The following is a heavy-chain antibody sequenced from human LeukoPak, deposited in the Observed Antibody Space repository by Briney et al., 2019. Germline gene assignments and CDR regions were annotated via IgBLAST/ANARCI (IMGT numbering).Heavy chain of an antibody. Sequence: SSETLSLTCAVYGGSFSGYYWSWIRQPPGKGLEWIGEINHSGSTNYNPSLKSRVTISVDTSKNQFSLKLSSVTAADTAVYYCARAWNYYDRFDYWGRGTLVTVSS. J-gene: IGHJ4*02. V-gene: IGHV4-34*01. CDR3: ARAWNYYDRFDY. CDR1: GGSFSGYY. D-gene: IGHD3-22*01. CDR2: INHSGST.